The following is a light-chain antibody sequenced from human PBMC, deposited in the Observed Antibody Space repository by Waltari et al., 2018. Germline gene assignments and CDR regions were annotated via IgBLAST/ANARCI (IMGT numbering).Light chain of an antibody. CDR3: SSYTKNSTYV. CDR1: SSDVGGYNF. J-gene: IGLJ1*01. V-gene: IGLV2-14*01. Sequence: QSALTQPASVSGSPGQSITISCTGTSSDVGGYNFVSWYQHHPGKAPKLMIFEVSNRPAGVSTRVSGSKSGNTASLTISGLQAEDEADYYCSSYTKNSTYVFGTGTKVTVL. CDR2: EVS.